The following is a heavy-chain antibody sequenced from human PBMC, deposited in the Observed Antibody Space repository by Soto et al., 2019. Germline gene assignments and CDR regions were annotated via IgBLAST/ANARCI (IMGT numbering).Heavy chain of an antibody. J-gene: IGHJ6*02. CDR1: GDRVSTNSAA. CDR3: ARARDYDAWSGYTSQYYYYGMDV. V-gene: IGHV6-1*01. CDR2: TYYGSKWYI. D-gene: IGHD3-3*01. Sequence: SQTLSLTCAISGDRVSTNSAAWNWIRQSPSRGLEWLGRTYYGSKWYIDYALSVQSRITINPDTSKNQFSLQLDSVTPDDTAVYYCARARDYDAWSGYTSQYYYYGMDVWGQGTTVTVSS.